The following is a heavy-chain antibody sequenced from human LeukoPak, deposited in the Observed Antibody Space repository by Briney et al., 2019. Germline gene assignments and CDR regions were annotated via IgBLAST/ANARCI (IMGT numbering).Heavy chain of an antibody. J-gene: IGHJ4*02. V-gene: IGHV4-38-2*02. CDR2: IYHSGST. CDR3: ARGIRGAADY. CDR1: CYSISSGFY. Sequence: SETLSFTCTVSCYSISSGFYWGWIRQPTGKGLEWIGSIYHSGSTHYNSSLKSRVTISVDTSKNQFSLKLSSVTAADTAVYYCARGIRGAADYWGQGTLVTVSS. D-gene: IGHD3-16*01.